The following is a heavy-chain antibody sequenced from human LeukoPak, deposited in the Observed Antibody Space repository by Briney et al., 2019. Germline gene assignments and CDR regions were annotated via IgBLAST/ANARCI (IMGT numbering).Heavy chain of an antibody. J-gene: IGHJ6*03. CDR3: ARERSADYYYYYMDV. CDR2: IYYSGST. Sequence: PSETLSLTCTVSGGSISSYYWSWIRQPPGKGLEWIGYIYYSGSTNYNPSLKSRVTISVDTSKNQFSLKLSSVTAADTAVYYCARERSADYYYYYMDVWGKGTTVTISS. CDR1: GGSISSYY. V-gene: IGHV4-59*01.